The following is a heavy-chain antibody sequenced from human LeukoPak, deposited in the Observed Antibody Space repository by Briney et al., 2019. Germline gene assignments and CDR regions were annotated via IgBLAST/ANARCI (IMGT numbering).Heavy chain of an antibody. J-gene: IGHJ4*02. V-gene: IGHV3-11*05. Sequence: PGGSLRLSCAASGFTFSDFFMNWIRQAPGKGLEWVACISSRGTYTNYADSVKGRFTISRDNTKNSLFLQMESLRAEDTAIYYCARDRWELLGAGHHFDYWGQGALLTVSS. D-gene: IGHD4-23*01. CDR2: ISSRGTYT. CDR1: GFTFSDFF. CDR3: ARDRWELLGAGHHFDY.